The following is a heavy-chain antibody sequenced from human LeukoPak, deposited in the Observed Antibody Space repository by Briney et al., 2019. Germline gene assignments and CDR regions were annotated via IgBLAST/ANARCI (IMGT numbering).Heavy chain of an antibody. CDR1: GYTFTDYY. CDR3: ARDGMDV. J-gene: IGHJ6*02. Sequence: GASVKVSCKASGYTFTDYYMHWVRQAPGQGLEWMGWFNPNSGGTSYAQKFQGRVTMTRDTSISTAYMELSRLRSEDTAVYYCARDGMDVWGQGTTVTVSS. V-gene: IGHV1-2*02. CDR2: FNPNSGGT.